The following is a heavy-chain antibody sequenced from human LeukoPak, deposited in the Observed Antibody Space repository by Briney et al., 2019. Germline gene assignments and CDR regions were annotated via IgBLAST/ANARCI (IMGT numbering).Heavy chain of an antibody. CDR1: GDSISSYY. D-gene: IGHD3-22*01. Sequence: SETLSLTCTVSGDSISSYYWSWFRQPPGKGLEWIGLIYYIGTTNYNPSLKSRVTISVDTSKNQFSLKLSSVTAADTAVYYCARHIGVIGYFDYWGQGTLVTVSS. J-gene: IGHJ4*02. CDR3: ARHIGVIGYFDY. V-gene: IGHV4-59*08. CDR2: IYYIGTT.